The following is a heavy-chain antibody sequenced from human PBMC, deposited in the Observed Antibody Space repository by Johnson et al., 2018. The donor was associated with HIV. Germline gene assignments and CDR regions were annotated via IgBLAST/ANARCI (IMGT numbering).Heavy chain of an antibody. J-gene: IGHJ3*02. CDR2: IWYDGSNN. CDR1: GFTFSNYA. Sequence: QVQLVESGGGVVQPGRSLRLSCAASGFTFSNYAMHWVRQAPGKGLEWVAVIWYDGSNNYYADSVKGRFTISKDNSKMSLYLQMNSLRAEDTAVYYCAGGYGSGSGDAFDIWGQGTMVTVSS. V-gene: IGHV3-33*01. D-gene: IGHD3-10*01. CDR3: AGGYGSGSGDAFDI.